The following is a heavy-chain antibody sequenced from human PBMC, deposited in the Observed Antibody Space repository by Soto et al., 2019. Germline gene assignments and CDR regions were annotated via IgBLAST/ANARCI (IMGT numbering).Heavy chain of an antibody. CDR3: ARDPDCSGGSCSPDY. V-gene: IGHV3-11*01. D-gene: IGHD2-15*01. J-gene: IGHJ4*02. CDR2: ISSSGSTI. Sequence: PGGSLRLSCAASGSTFSYYYMSWIRQAPGKGLEWVSYISSSGSTIYYADSVKGRFTISRDNAKNSLYLQMNSLRAEDTAVHYCARDPDCSGGSCSPDYWGQGTLVTVSS. CDR1: GSTFSYYY.